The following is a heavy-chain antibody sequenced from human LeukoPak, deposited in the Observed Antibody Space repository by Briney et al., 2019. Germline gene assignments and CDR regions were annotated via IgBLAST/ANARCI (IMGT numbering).Heavy chain of an antibody. Sequence: GGSLRLSCAASGFTFSSYSMNWVRQAPGKGLEWVSSISSSSSYIYYADSVKGRFTISRDNAKNSLYLQMNSLRAEDTAVYYCARHRVPAAPGPNWFDPWGQGTLVTVSS. V-gene: IGHV3-21*01. D-gene: IGHD2-2*01. CDR1: GFTFSSYS. CDR2: ISSSSSYI. J-gene: IGHJ5*02. CDR3: ARHRVPAAPGPNWFDP.